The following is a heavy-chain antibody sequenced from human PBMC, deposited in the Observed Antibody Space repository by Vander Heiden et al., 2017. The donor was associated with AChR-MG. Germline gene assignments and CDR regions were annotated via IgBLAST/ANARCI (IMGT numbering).Heavy chain of an antibody. CDR3: ARKISGRGFDY. CDR2: IDPSGDNT. V-gene: IGHV1-46*01. CDR1: GYTLANYY. J-gene: IGHJ4*01. Sequence: QVQLVQSGAEVKKPGASVKVSCKPSGYTLANYYMHRVRQAPDQGLEWMGVIDPSGDNTDYAKKFQGRVTMNRDTSTGTVYMELGRVRSEDAALYYCARKISGRGFDYWGHGTLVTVSS. D-gene: IGHD1-26*01.